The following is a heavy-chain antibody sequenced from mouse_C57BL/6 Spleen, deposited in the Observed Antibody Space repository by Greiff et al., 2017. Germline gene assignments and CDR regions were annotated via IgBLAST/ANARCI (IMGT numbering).Heavy chain of an antibody. CDR3: TTVGDQAWFAY. J-gene: IGHJ3*01. D-gene: IGHD1-1*01. CDR1: GYTFTSYW. CDR2: IYPSDSET. V-gene: IGHV1-61*01. Sequence: QVQLQQPGAELVRPGSSVKLSCKASGYTFTSYWMDWVKQRPGQGLEWIGNIYPSDSETHYNQKFKDKATLTVDKSSSTAYMQLSSLTSEDSAVYYCTTVGDQAWFAYWGQGTLVTVSA.